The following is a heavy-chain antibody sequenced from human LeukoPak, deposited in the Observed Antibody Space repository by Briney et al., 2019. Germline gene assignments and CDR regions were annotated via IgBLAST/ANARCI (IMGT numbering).Heavy chain of an antibody. D-gene: IGHD5-18*01. J-gene: IGHJ6*03. CDR2: IYTSGTT. CDR3: ARTTEGGYIGYFYYYYMDV. Sequence: SETLSFTCTVSGCSISSYYWSWIRQPAGMGLEGIGRIYTSGTTNYNPSIQSRVTMSVDNSKNQFSLKLSSVTAADTAVYYCARTTEGGYIGYFYYYYMDVWGKGTTVTISS. V-gene: IGHV4-4*07. CDR1: GCSISSYY.